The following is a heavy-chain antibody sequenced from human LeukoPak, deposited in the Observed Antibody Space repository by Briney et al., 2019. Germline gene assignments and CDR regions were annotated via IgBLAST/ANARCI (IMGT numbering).Heavy chain of an antibody. CDR2: ISGSGGSA. CDR3: AKGGLSASRAFDI. CDR1: GFTFSNYA. J-gene: IGHJ3*02. D-gene: IGHD2/OR15-2a*01. V-gene: IGHV3-23*01. Sequence: QPGRSLRLSCAASGFTFSNYAMSWVRQAPGKGLEWVSAISGSGGSAYNADSVKGRFTISRDNSKNTLYLQMNSLRAEDTAVYYCAKGGLSASRAFDIWGQGTMVTVPS.